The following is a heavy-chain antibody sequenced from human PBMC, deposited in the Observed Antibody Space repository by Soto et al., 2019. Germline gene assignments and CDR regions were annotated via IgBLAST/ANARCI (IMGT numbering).Heavy chain of an antibody. CDR1: GGSISSYY. CDR3: VRGGYSYGYYYYGMDV. V-gene: IGHV4-59*01. J-gene: IGHJ6*02. Sequence: SETLSLTCTVSGGSISSYYWSWIRQPPGKGLEWIGYIYYSGSTNYNPSLKSRVTISVDTSKNQFSLKLSSVTAADTAVYYCVRGGYSYGYYYYGMDVWGQGTTVTVSS. CDR2: IYYSGST. D-gene: IGHD5-18*01.